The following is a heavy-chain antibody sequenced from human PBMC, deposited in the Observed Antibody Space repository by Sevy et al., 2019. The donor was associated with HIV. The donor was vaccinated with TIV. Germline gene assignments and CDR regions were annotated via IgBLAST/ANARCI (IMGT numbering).Heavy chain of an antibody. CDR1: GGSISSGGYY. CDR3: ARVQVSRIYYYGSGSEPYYYYYMDV. Sequence: SETLSLTCTVSGGSISSGGYYWSWIRQHPGKGLEWIGYIYYSGSTYYNPSLKSRVTISVDTSKNQFSLKLSSVTAADTAVYYCARVQVSRIYYYGSGSEPYYYYYMDVWGKGTTVTVSS. D-gene: IGHD3-10*01. V-gene: IGHV4-31*03. J-gene: IGHJ6*03. CDR2: IYYSGST.